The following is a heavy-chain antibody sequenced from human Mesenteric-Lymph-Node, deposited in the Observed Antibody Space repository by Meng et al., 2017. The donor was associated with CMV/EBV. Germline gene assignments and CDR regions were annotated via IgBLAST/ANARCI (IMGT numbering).Heavy chain of an antibody. Sequence: GESLKISCAASGFTFSGYWMNWVRQAPGKGLEWVATIKHDGGGKYYVDSVKGRFTISRDNSKNTLYLQMNSLRAEDTAVYYCAKPKGAYQLGSDYWGQGTLVTVSS. CDR1: GFTFSGYW. V-gene: IGHV3-7*03. J-gene: IGHJ4*02. D-gene: IGHD2-2*01. CDR3: AKPKGAYQLGSDY. CDR2: IKHDGGGK.